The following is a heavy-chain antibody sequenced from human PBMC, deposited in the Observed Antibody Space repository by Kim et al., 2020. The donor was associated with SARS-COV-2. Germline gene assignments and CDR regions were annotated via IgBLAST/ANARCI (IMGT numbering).Heavy chain of an antibody. CDR2: IYYSGST. CDR1: GGSISSSSYY. CDR3: ARHTGITIIVVVISSRCYFDL. J-gene: IGHJ2*01. V-gene: IGHV4-39*01. Sequence: SETLSLTCTVSGGSISSSSYYWGWIRQPPGKGLEWIGSIYYSGSTYYNPSLKSRVTISVDTSKNQFSLKLSSVTAADTAVYYCARHTGITIIVVVISSRCYFDLWGRGTLVTVSS. D-gene: IGHD3-22*01.